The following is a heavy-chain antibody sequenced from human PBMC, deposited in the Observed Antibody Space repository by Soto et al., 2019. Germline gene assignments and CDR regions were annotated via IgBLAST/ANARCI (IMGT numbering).Heavy chain of an antibody. CDR2: ISSSSSYI. D-gene: IGHD6-13*01. J-gene: IGHJ4*02. V-gene: IGHV3-21*01. Sequence: GGSLRLSCAASGFTFSSYSMNWVRQAPGKGLEWVSSISSSSSYIYYADSVKGRFTISRDNAKNSLYLQMNSLRAEDTAVYYCPLTSAAAGTNFDYWGQGTLVTVSS. CDR1: GFTFSSYS. CDR3: PLTSAAAGTNFDY.